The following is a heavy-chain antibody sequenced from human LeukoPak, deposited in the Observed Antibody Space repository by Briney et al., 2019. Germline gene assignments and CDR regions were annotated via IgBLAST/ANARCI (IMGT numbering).Heavy chain of an antibody. CDR3: ARDPRWLTPDCTSTSCYENYFDP. J-gene: IGHJ5*02. CDR1: GYSINNGYQ. CDR2: IYHNGGA. V-gene: IGHV4-38-2*02. Sequence: SETLSLTCAVSGYSINNGYQWAWIRQSPGRGLEWIGSIYHNGGAHYNPSLRSRVVISVDTSNNQFSLRLCSVTVADTAVYYCARDPRWLTPDCTSTSCYENYFDPWGRGTLVTVSS. D-gene: IGHD2-2*01.